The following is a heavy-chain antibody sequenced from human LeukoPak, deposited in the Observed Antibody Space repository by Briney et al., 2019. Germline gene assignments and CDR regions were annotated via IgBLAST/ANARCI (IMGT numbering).Heavy chain of an antibody. D-gene: IGHD3-22*01. CDR3: ARVGPIDDSSGYYYYFDY. Sequence: GGSLTLSCAASGFTFSSYSMNWVRRAPGKGLEWVSSISSSSSYIYYADSVKGRFAISRDNAKNSLYLQMNSLRAEDTAVYYCARVGPIDDSSGYYYYFDYWGQGTLVTVSS. J-gene: IGHJ4*02. V-gene: IGHV3-21*01. CDR1: GFTFSSYS. CDR2: ISSSSSYI.